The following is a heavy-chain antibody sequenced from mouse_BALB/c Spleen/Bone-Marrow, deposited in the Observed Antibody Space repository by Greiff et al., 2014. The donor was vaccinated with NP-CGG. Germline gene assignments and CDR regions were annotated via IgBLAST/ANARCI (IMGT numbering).Heavy chain of an antibody. J-gene: IGHJ1*01. CDR3: AREKIYGNYLWYFDV. CDR2: IHPNSGNT. V-gene: IGHV1S130*01. D-gene: IGHD2-1*01. Sequence: VKLMESGSVLVRPGATVRLSCKASGYTFTSSWMHWAKQRPGQGLEWIGEIHPNSGNTNYNEKFKGKATLTVDTSSSTAYVDLSSLTSEDSAVYYCAREKIYGNYLWYFDVWAQGPRSPSPQ. CDR1: GYTFTSSW.